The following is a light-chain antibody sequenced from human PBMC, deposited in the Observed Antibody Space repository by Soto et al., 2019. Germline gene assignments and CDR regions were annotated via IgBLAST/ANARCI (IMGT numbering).Light chain of an antibody. CDR3: SSYTSSSTLYV. J-gene: IGLJ1*01. CDR2: DVT. V-gene: IGLV2-14*01. CDR1: SSDVGAYKS. Sequence: QSVLTQPASVSGSPGQSITISCTGTSSDVGAYKSVSWYQQHPGKAPKLMIYDVTNRPSGVSNRFSGSKSGNTASLTISGLQAEDEADYYCSSYTSSSTLYVFGTGTKVTVL.